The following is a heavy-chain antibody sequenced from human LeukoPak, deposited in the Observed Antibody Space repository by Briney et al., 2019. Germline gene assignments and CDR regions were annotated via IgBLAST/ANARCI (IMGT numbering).Heavy chain of an antibody. CDR3: ARGNFRMIVRLNPYYFDY. J-gene: IGHJ4*02. V-gene: IGHV4-31*03. CDR2: IYYSGST. D-gene: IGHD3-22*01. Sequence: SQTLSLTCTVSGGSISSGGYYWSWIRQHPGKGLEWIGYIYYSGSTYYNPSLKSRVTISVDTSKNQFSLKLSSVTAADTAVYYCARGNFRMIVRLNPYYFDYWGQGTLVTVSS. CDR1: GGSISSGGYY.